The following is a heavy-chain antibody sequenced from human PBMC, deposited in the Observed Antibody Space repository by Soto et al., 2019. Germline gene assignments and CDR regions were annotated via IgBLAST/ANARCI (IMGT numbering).Heavy chain of an antibody. CDR2: ISGYNGNT. D-gene: IGHD2-2*01. CDR1: GYTFTSYG. CDR3: ERIADCSIPTCSFPSRFHIRGYYYYYGMDV. Sequence: QVRLVQSAAEVKKPGASVKVSCKASGYTFTSYGISWVRQAPGQGLEWMGWISGYNGNTNLAQKLQGRVTMTTDTPTSTAFMELRSLRSDDTAVYYCERIADCSIPTCSFPSRFHIRGYYYYYGMDVWGQGTTVTVSS. V-gene: IGHV1-18*01. J-gene: IGHJ6*02.